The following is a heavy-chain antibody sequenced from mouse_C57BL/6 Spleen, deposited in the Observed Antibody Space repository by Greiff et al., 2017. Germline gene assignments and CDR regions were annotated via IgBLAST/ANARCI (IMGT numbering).Heavy chain of an antibody. CDR3: ARKGYDGYYNYCDY. J-gene: IGHJ2*01. D-gene: IGHD2-3*01. CDR2: IDPSDSYT. Sequence: QVQLQQPGAELVMPGASVKLSCKASGYTFTSYWMHWVKQRPGQGLEWIGEIDPSDSYTNYNQKFKGKSTLTVDKSSSTAYMQLSSLTSEDSAVYYCARKGYDGYYNYCDYWGQGTTLTVSS. V-gene: IGHV1-69*01. CDR1: GYTFTSYW.